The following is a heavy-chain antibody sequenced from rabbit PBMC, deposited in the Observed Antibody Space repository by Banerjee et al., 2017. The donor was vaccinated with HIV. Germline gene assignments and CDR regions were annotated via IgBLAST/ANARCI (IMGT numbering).Heavy chain of an antibody. Sequence: QSLEESGGDLVKPEGSLTLTCTASGFSFSNKYVMCWVRQAPGKGLEWIACINTSSGNTVYATWAKGRFTISKTSWTTVTLQMTSLTAADTATYFCARDEGYYTYAPTRLDLWGQGTLVTVS. CDR2: INTSSGNT. J-gene: IGHJ3*01. V-gene: IGHV1S40*01. CDR1: GFSFSNKYV. D-gene: IGHD6-1*01. CDR3: ARDEGYYTYAPTRLDL.